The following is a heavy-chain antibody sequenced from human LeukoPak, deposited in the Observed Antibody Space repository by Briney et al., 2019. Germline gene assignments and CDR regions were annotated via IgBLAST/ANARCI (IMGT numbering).Heavy chain of an antibody. CDR1: GGSISSYY. V-gene: IGHV4-34*01. CDR3: ARAYCGGDCYDNWFDP. J-gene: IGHJ5*02. Sequence: PSETLSLTCTVSGGSISSYYWSWIRQPPGKGLEWIGEINHSGSTNYNPSLKSRVTISVDTSKNQFSLKLSSVTAADTAVYYCARAYCGGDCYDNWFDPWGQGTLVTVSS. D-gene: IGHD2-21*02. CDR2: INHSGST.